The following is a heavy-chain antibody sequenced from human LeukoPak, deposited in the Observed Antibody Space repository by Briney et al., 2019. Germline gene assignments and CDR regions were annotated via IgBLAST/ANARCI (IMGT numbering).Heavy chain of an antibody. CDR3: ARVLWELLPDY. V-gene: IGHV1-2*06. D-gene: IGHD1-26*01. CDR2: INPNSGGT. Sequence: GASVEVSCKASGYTFTGYYMHWVRQAPGQGLEWMGRINPNSGGTNYAQKFAGRATMTRDTSISTAFMELSRLRSDDTAVYFCARVLWELLPDYWGQGTLVTVSS. J-gene: IGHJ4*02. CDR1: GYTFTGYY.